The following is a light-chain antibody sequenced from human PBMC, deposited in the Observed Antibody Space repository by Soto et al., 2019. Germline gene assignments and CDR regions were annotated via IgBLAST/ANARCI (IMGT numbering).Light chain of an antibody. J-gene: IGLJ1*01. Sequence: QSVLTRPPSVSGAPGQRVTVSCTGSSSNIGAGYDVHWYQQLPGTAPKLLIYANTNRPSGVPDRFSGSKSGTSASLAITGLQAEDEADYYCQSYDGSLSGYVFGTGTKVTVL. CDR2: ANT. CDR1: SSNIGAGYD. V-gene: IGLV1-40*01. CDR3: QSYDGSLSGYV.